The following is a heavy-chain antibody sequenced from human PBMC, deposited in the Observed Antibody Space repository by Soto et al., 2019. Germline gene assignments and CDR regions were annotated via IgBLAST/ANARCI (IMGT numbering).Heavy chain of an antibody. CDR2: ISTYSGKR. CDR1: GYTFTSHA. J-gene: IGHJ4*02. V-gene: IGHV1-18*01. D-gene: IGHD2-2*01. CDR3: ARDPSIRRFDY. Sequence: ASVKVSCKASGYTFTSHAVSWLRQAPGQGLEWMGWISTYSGKRNYAQKFQDRVTFSSVTSTSTVYMELSGLRSDDTAVYYCARDPSIRRFDYWGQGTLVTVSS.